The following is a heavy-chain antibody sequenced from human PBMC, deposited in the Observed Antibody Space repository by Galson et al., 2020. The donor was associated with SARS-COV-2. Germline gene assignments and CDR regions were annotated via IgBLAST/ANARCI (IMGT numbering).Heavy chain of an antibody. D-gene: IGHD3-22*01. CDR1: GYTFTSYG. CDR3: ASHSSGYLARIYFDY. Sequence: ASVKVSCKASGYTFTSYGISWVRQAPGQGLEWMGWISAYNGNTNYAQKLQGRVTMTTDTSTSTAYMELRSLRSDDTAVYYCASHSSGYLARIYFDYWGQGTLVTVSS. V-gene: IGHV1-18*01. J-gene: IGHJ4*02. CDR2: ISAYNGNT.